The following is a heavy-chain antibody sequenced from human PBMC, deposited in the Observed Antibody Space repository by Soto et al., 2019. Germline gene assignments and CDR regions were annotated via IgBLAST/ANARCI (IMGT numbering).Heavy chain of an antibody. CDR2: ISSSGSTI. J-gene: IGHJ4*02. CDR3: ARCEQLSPYFDY. Sequence: GGSLRLSCAASGFTFSSYEMNWVRQAPGKGLEWVSYISSSGSTIYYADSVKGRFTISRDNAKNSLYLQMNSLRAEDTAVYYCARCEQLSPYFDYWGQGTLVTVSS. D-gene: IGHD6-6*01. CDR1: GFTFSSYE. V-gene: IGHV3-48*03.